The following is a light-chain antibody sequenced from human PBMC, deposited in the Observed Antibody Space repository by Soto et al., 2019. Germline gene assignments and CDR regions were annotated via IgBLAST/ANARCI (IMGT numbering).Light chain of an antibody. Sequence: EIVLTQSPGTLSLSPGERDTLSCRASQSVSSYLAWYQQKPGQAPRLLIYDASNRATGIPARFSGSGSGTDFTPTISSLQSEDFAVYYCQQYNNWPPFTFGQGTRLENK. CDR3: QQYNNWPPFT. CDR1: QSVSSY. J-gene: IGKJ5*01. V-gene: IGKV3D-15*01. CDR2: DAS.